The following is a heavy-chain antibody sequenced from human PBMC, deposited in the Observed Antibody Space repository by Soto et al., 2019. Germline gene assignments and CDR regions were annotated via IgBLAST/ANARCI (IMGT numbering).Heavy chain of an antibody. J-gene: IGHJ6*02. CDR3: ARMASFYCSGGSCYPTYGMDV. D-gene: IGHD2-15*01. V-gene: IGHV3-30-3*01. CDR2: ISYDGSNN. Sequence: QVQLVESGGGVVQPGRSLRLSCAASGFTFSSYAMHWVRQAPGKGLEWVAVISYDGSNNYYADSVKGRFTISRDNSKNXLXLEXNSLRAEDTAVYYCARMASFYCSGGSCYPTYGMDVWGQGTTVTVSS. CDR1: GFTFSSYA.